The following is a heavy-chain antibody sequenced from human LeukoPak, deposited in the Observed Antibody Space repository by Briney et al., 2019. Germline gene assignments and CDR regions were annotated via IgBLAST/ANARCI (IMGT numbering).Heavy chain of an antibody. CDR3: ARGGGNSGADYYYDMDV. CDR1: GFSFSTST. J-gene: IGHJ6*02. Sequence: PGGSLRLSCAASGFSFSTSTMTWVRQAPGKGLEWVSSITYSGKYIYYEDSVKGRFTISRDNAKNSLYLQMNSLRAEDTAVYYCARGGGNSGADYYYDMDVWGQGTTVTVSS. CDR2: ITYSGKYI. V-gene: IGHV3-21*01. D-gene: IGHD4-23*01.